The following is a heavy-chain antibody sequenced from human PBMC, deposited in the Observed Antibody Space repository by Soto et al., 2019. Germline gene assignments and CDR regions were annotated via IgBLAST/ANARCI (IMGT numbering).Heavy chain of an antibody. CDR2: IYWDDDK. V-gene: IGHV2-5*02. J-gene: IGHJ4*02. D-gene: IGHD3-10*01. CDR1: GFSLSTSGEG. Sequence: SGPTLVNPTQTLTLTCTFSGFSLSTSGEGVGWIRQPPGKALEWLALIYWDDDKRYSPSLKSRLTITKDTSKNQVVLTMTNMDPLDTATYYCARGPGPWTLDYWGQGTLVTVSS. CDR3: ARGPGPWTLDY.